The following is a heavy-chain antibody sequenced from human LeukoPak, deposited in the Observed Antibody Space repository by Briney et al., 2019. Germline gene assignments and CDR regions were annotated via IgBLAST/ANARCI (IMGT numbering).Heavy chain of an antibody. J-gene: IGHJ5*02. CDR2: TYYRSKWYD. Sequence: SQTLSLTCAISGDSVSSNSAAWNWLRQSPSRGLEWLERTYYRSKWYDDYAVSVRSRITISPDTSRNQFSLQLSSVTPEDTAVYYCARVDQWPPSGWFDPWGQGILVTVSS. V-gene: IGHV6-1*01. CDR1: GDSVSSNSAA. CDR3: ARVDQWPPSGWFDP. D-gene: IGHD6-19*01.